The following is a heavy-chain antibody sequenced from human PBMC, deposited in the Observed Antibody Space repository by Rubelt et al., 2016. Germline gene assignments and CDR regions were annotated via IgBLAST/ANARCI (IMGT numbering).Heavy chain of an antibody. D-gene: IGHD2-15*01. V-gene: IGHV4-39*07. Sequence: QLQLQESGPGLVKPSETLSLTCTVSGGSISSSSYYWGWIRQPPGKGLEWIGEVNHNGNTNYNPSLKSRLTISLDTSKSQFSLKLSSVTAADTGVYYCAKELCSGGNCYLGYWGQGTRVTVSS. J-gene: IGHJ4*02. CDR1: GGSISSSSYY. CDR2: VNHNGNT. CDR3: AKELCSGGNCYLGY.